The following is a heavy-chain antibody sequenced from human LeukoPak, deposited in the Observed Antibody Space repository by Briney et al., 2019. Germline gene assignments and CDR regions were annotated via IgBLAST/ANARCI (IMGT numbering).Heavy chain of an antibody. CDR2: ISYDGSNK. J-gene: IGHJ3*02. D-gene: IGHD2-2*01. V-gene: IGHV3-30-3*01. CDR1: GFTFSSYA. CDR3: AKDSSHIVVVPAAHGKQQLAGGVGNAFDI. Sequence: PGGSLRLSCAASGFTFSSYAMHWVRQAPGKGLEWVAVISYDGSNKYYADSVKGRFTISRDNSKNTLYLQMNSLRAEDTAVYYCAKDSSHIVVVPAAHGKQQLAGGVGNAFDIWGQGTMVTVSS.